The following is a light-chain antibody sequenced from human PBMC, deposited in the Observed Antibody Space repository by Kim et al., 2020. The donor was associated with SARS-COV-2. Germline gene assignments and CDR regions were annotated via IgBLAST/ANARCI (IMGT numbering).Light chain of an antibody. CDR1: RTNSGFQG. CDR3: LAWDSRLATWV. V-gene: IGLV10-54*01. Sequence: TATSPGTGNRTNSGFQGAAWLQQHQGHPPKVLSYRNDSRPSGISERFSASRSGTTASLTISGLQSEDEADYYCLAWDSRLATWVFGGGTQLTVL. J-gene: IGLJ3*02. CDR2: RND.